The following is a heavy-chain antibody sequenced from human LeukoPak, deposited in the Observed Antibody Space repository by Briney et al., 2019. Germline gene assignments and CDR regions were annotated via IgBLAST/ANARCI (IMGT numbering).Heavy chain of an antibody. V-gene: IGHV3-74*01. J-gene: IGHJ4*02. CDR1: GFTFSSYW. CDR3: ATDQGGLRY. CDR2: TNSAGSIT. Sequence: GGSLRLSCAASGFTFSSYWMDWVRQAPGKGLVWVSRTNSAGSITGYADSVKGRFTISRDNAKNTLYLEMSSLRAEDTAVYFCATDQGGLRYWGQGTLVTVSS. D-gene: IGHD3-3*01.